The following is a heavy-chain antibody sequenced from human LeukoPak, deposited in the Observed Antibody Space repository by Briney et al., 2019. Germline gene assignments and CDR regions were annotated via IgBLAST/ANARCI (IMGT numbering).Heavy chain of an antibody. CDR1: GFTFSSYS. CDR3: ASEGYGGNSDAFDI. CDR2: ISSSSSYI. J-gene: IGHJ3*02. D-gene: IGHD4-23*01. Sequence: GGSLRLSCAASGFTFSSYSMNWVRQAPGKGLEWVSSISSSSSYIYYADSVKGRFTISRDNAKNSLYLQMNSLRAEDTAVYYCASEGYGGNSDAFDIWGQGTMVTVSS. V-gene: IGHV3-21*01.